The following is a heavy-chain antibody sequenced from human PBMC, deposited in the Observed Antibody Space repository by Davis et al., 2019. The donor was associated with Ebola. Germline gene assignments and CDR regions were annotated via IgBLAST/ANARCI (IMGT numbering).Heavy chain of an antibody. CDR3: VTEQTRLLWPAFDV. J-gene: IGHJ3*01. CDR1: GYPLTELA. D-gene: IGHD3-10*01. CDR2: FDPEDGEL. V-gene: IGHV1-24*01. Sequence: ASVKVSCKVSGYPLTELAIHWVRQAPGKGLEWMGGFDPEDGELIYAQRFQGRVTMTEDTSTDTAYMELSSLKSEDTAVYYCVTEQTRLLWPAFDVWGQGTLVTV.